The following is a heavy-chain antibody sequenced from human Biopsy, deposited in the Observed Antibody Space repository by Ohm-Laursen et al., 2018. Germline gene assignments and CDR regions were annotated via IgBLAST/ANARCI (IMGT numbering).Heavy chain of an antibody. V-gene: IGHV4-59*08. CDR2: ISYGRDT. J-gene: IGHJ3*02. CDR3: AKHGSGWTGDDAFHI. Sequence: SDTLSLTCIVSGGSISGSSWSWIRQAPGKGLEWIGYISYGRDTNYNPSLKSRITISVDTSKNQFSLKLTSVTAADTAVYYCAKHGSGWTGDDAFHIWGQGTMVTVSS. D-gene: IGHD6-19*01. CDR1: GGSISGSS.